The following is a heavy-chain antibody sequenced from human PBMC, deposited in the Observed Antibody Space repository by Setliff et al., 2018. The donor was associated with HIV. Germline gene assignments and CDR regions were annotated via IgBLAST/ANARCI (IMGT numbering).Heavy chain of an antibody. Sequence: GGSLRLSCAASGFTFIDYGMTWVRQSPGKGLEWLSAITIVGGRTDYANSVKGRFTISRDFSKNTLYLQMTSLRAEDTAVYYCSRDDAVGGGYLDHWGQGTLVTVSS. D-gene: IGHD6-19*01. V-gene: IGHV3-23*01. CDR3: SRDDAVGGGYLDH. J-gene: IGHJ4*02. CDR1: GFTFIDYG. CDR2: ITIVGGRT.